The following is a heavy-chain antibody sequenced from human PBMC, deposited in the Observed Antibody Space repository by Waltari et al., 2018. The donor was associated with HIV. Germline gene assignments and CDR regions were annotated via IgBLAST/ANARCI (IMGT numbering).Heavy chain of an antibody. CDR3: AKDLGIAVAGTVY. V-gene: IGHV3-23*01. D-gene: IGHD6-19*01. CDR1: GFTFSSYA. J-gene: IGHJ4*02. CDR2: ISGSGGST. Sequence: EVQLLESGGGLVQPGGSLRLACAASGFTFSSYAMSGVRQAPGKGLEWVSAISGSGGSTYYADSVKGRFTISRDNSKNTLYLQMNSLRAEDTAVYYCAKDLGIAVAGTVYWGQGTLVTVSS.